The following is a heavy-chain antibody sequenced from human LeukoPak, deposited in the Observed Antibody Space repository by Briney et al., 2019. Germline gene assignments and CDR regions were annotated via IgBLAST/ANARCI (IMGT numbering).Heavy chain of an antibody. CDR3: ARETGTTAFDI. D-gene: IGHD1-1*01. CDR1: GGSISSSSYY. CDR2: IYYSGST. V-gene: IGHV4-39*07. Sequence: SETPSLTCTVSGGSISSSSYYWGWIRQPPGKGLEWIGSIYYSGSTYYNPPLKSRVTMSVDTSKNQFSLKLSSVTAADTAVYYCARETGTTAFDIWGQGTMVTVSS. J-gene: IGHJ3*02.